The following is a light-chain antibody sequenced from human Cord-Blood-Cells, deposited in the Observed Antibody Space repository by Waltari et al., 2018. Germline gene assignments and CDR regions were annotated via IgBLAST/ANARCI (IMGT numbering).Light chain of an antibody. CDR2: RNN. CDR3: AAWDDSLSGHYV. J-gene: IGLJ1*01. CDR1: SSNIGSNY. Sequence: QSVLTQPPSASGTPGQRVTISCSGSSSNIGSNYVYWYQQHPGTAPKLLINRNNQRPSGVPDRFSGSKSGTSASLAISGLRSEDEADYYCAAWDDSLSGHYVFGTGTKVTVL. V-gene: IGLV1-47*01.